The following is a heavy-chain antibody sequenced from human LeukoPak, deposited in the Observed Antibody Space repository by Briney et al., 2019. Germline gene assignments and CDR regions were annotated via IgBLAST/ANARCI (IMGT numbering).Heavy chain of an antibody. CDR1: GFTFSIYA. D-gene: IGHD6-6*01. J-gene: IGHJ4*02. Sequence: GGSLRLSCAASGFTFSIYAMSWVRQAPGRGLEWVSAITDSGGDTYHADSVKGRLTISRDNSKNTLYLQMNSLRVEDTAVYYCAKGSSSSRPYYFDFWGQGTLVTVSS. V-gene: IGHV3-23*01. CDR2: ITDSGGDT. CDR3: AKGSSSSRPYYFDF.